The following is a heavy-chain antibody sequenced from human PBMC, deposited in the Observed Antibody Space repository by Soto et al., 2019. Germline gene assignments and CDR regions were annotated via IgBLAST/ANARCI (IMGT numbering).Heavy chain of an antibody. J-gene: IGHJ6*02. D-gene: IGHD2-15*01. CDR1: GYTFTGYY. CDR2: INPNSGGT. CDR3: ARGWYSSNIYYYGMDV. V-gene: IGHV1-2*04. Sequence: ASVKVSCKASGYTFTGYYMHWVRQAPGQGLEWMGWINPNSGGTNYAQKFQGWVTMTRDTSISSAYMELSRLRSDDTAVYYCARGWYSSNIYYYGMDVWGQGTTVTVSS.